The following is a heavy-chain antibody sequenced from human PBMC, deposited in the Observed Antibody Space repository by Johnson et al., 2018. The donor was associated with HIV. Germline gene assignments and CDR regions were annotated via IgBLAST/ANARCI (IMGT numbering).Heavy chain of an antibody. D-gene: IGHD3-3*01. CDR1: GFAFSGHN. J-gene: IGHJ3*02. CDR3: AKDLGWFSGFDI. Sequence: QVQLVESGGGSVQPGGSLRLSCASSGFAFSGHNMGWIRQAPGKGLEFVSYISSSGSSTYYIDSVKGRFTISRDNSKNTLYLQMNSLRAEDTAVYYCAKDLGWFSGFDIWGPGTMVTVSS. CDR2: ISSSGSST. V-gene: IGHV3-11*04.